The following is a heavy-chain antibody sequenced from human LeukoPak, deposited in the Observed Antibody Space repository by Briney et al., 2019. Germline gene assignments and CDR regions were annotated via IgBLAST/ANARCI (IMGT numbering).Heavy chain of an antibody. CDR1: GGSISNTNYY. Sequence: SETLSLTCTVSGGSISNTNYYWAWIRQPPGRGLEWIGSIYYTGTTFDNPSLKSRVALSVDTSKNQFSLRLTSVSAADTAFYYCAREEYSSDWYGHDSWGQGTLVTVSS. D-gene: IGHD6-13*01. V-gene: IGHV4-39*07. CDR2: IYYTGTT. J-gene: IGHJ4*02. CDR3: AREEYSSDWYGHDS.